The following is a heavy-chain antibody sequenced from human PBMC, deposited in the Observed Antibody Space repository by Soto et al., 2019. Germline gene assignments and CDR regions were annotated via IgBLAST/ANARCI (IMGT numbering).Heavy chain of an antibody. V-gene: IGHV4-31*03. Sequence: QVQLQESGPGLVKPSQTLSLTCTVSGGSISSGGYYWSWIRQHPGKGLEWIGYIYYSGSTYYNPALKSRVTISVDTSKNQFSLKLSSVTAADTAVYYCARVRVAVAGMMDSTEYYFDYWGQGTLVTVSS. CDR1: GGSISSGGYY. CDR3: ARVRVAVAGMMDSTEYYFDY. J-gene: IGHJ4*02. CDR2: IYYSGST. D-gene: IGHD6-19*01.